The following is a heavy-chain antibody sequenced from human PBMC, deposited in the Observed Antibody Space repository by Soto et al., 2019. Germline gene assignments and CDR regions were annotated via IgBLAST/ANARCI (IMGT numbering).Heavy chain of an antibody. CDR3: AKGGLRYSSSYYGMDV. CDR2: ISYDGSNK. J-gene: IGHJ6*02. CDR1: GFTFSSYG. D-gene: IGHD6-6*01. V-gene: IGHV3-30*18. Sequence: QVQLVESGGGVVQPGRSLRLSCAASGFTFSSYGMHWVRQAPGKGLECVAVISYDGSNKYYADSVKGRFTIYRDNSKNTLYLQMNSLRAEDTAVYYCAKGGLRYSSSYYGMDVWGQGTTVTVSS.